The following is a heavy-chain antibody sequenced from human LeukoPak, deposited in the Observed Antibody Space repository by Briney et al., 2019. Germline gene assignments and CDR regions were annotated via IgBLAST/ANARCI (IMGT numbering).Heavy chain of an antibody. V-gene: IGHV3-9*01. CDR3: AATVTTSHYYYGMDV. Sequence: GGSLRLSCAGSGFIFNNYAMHWVRQPPGKGLEWVSGISWNSGSIDYADSVKGRFTISRDNAKNSVHLQMNSLRAEDAALYYCAATVTTSHYYYGMDVWGQGTTVTVSS. CDR2: ISWNSGSI. CDR1: GFIFNNYA. D-gene: IGHD4-17*01. J-gene: IGHJ6*02.